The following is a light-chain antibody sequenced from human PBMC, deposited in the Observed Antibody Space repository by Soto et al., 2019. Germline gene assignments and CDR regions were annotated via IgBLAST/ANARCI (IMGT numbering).Light chain of an antibody. CDR3: SSHTSSSTRV. CDR1: SGDVGGYDY. V-gene: IGLV2-14*01. CDR2: EVT. Sequence: QSVLTQPASVSGSPGQSIAISCTSTSGDVGGYDYVSWYQQHPDKAPKLMIYEVTKRPSWVSNRFSGSKSGNTASLTISGLQPEDEADYYCSSHTSSSTRVFGSGTKVTVL. J-gene: IGLJ1*01.